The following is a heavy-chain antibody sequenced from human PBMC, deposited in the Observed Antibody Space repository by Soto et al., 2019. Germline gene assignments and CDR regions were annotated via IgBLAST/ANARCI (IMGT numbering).Heavy chain of an antibody. Sequence: VKIACTASGDTFSSYLISCVRQAPGQGLEWMGGIIPIFGTANYAQKFQGRVTITADESTSTAYMELSSLRSEDTAVYYCATDPLRRDGNNANPVLAKTEYWGQGTLVTVYS. D-gene: IGHD3-16*01. CDR3: ATDPLRRDGNNANPVLAKTEY. CDR2: IIPIFGTA. J-gene: IGHJ4*02. CDR1: GDTFSSYL. V-gene: IGHV1-69*01.